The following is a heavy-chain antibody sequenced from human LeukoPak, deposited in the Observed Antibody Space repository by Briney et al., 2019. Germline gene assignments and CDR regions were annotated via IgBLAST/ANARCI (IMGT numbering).Heavy chain of an antibody. V-gene: IGHV4-59*01. CDR1: GGSISSYY. CDR2: IYYRGST. CDR3: ARDLFYYDSSGYYSALYAFDI. Sequence: SETLSLTCTVSGGSISSYYWSWIRQPPGKGLEWIGYIYYRGSTNYNPSLKSRVTISVDTSKNQFSLKLSSVTAADTAVYYCARDLFYYDSSGYYSALYAFDIWGQGTMVTVSS. D-gene: IGHD3-22*01. J-gene: IGHJ3*02.